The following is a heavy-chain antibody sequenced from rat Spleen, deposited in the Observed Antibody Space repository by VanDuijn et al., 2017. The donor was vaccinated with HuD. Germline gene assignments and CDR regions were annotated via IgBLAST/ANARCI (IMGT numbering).Heavy chain of an antibody. CDR3: ARADIGAIYTDGI. CDR1: GFSLSNYG. V-gene: IGHV2-13*01. D-gene: IGHD1-2*01. CDR2: IWGNGNS. Sequence: QVQLKESGPGLVQPSQTLSLTCTVSGFSLSNYGLIWVRQPPGKGLEWMGVIWGNGNSNYNSALKSRLSISRDTSKSQVYLKMNSLQTEDTATYYCARADIGAIYTDGIWGQGVMVTVSS. J-gene: IGHJ2*01.